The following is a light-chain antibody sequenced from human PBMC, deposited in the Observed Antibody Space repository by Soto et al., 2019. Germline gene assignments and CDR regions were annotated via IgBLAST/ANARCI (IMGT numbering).Light chain of an antibody. CDR3: QQYDSPPVT. Sequence: EIVLTQSPGTLSLSPGERATLSCRASQSVSSSYLAWYQQKPGQAPRLLIYGASSRATGIPDWFSGSGSGTDFTLNISRLETEDFAVYYCQQYDSPPVTFGQGTKVEIK. CDR1: QSVSSSY. J-gene: IGKJ1*01. V-gene: IGKV3-20*01. CDR2: GAS.